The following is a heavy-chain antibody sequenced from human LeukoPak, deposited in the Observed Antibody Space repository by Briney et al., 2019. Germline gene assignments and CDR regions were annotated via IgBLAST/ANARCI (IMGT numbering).Heavy chain of an antibody. Sequence: GALRLSCAASGFTFSTYWMSWVRQAPGKGLEWVANIKQDGSDKYYVDSVKGRFTISRDNGKNSLYLQMNSLRAEDTAFYYCARDRRDPYGGVDYWGQGTLVTVSS. V-gene: IGHV3-7*01. CDR1: GFTFSTYW. CDR2: IKQDGSDK. CDR3: ARDRRDPYGGVDY. D-gene: IGHD4-17*01. J-gene: IGHJ4*02.